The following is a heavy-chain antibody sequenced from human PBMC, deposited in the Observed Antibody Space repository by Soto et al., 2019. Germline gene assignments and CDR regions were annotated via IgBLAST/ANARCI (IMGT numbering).Heavy chain of an antibody. CDR1: GFTFSVSG. J-gene: IGHJ5*01. CDR3: TKTDLSSSNLSPGFDS. V-gene: IGHV3-73*02. CDR2: IRSKSNNYAT. Sequence: EVQLVESGVGLVQPGGSLKLSCAASGFTFSVSGVHWVRQASGKGLEWVGRIRSKSNNYATVYAPSVKGRFTISRDDSNNTAFLQMNSLKTEHTAVYYCTKTDLSSSNLSPGFDSWGQGTLFTVAS. D-gene: IGHD6-13*01.